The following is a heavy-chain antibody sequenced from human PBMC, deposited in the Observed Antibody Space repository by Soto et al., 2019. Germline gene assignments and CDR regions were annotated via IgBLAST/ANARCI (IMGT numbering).Heavy chain of an antibody. D-gene: IGHD3-3*01. Sequence: GGSLRLSCAASGFTFSNAWMNWVRQAPGKGLEWVGRIKSKTDGGTTDYAAPVKGRFTISRDDSKNTLYLQMNSLKTEDTAVYYCTQSRFLEWFKWDYYYYYGMDVWGQGTTVTVSS. V-gene: IGHV3-15*07. CDR1: GFTFSNAW. CDR3: TQSRFLEWFKWDYYYYYGMDV. J-gene: IGHJ6*02. CDR2: IKSKTDGGTT.